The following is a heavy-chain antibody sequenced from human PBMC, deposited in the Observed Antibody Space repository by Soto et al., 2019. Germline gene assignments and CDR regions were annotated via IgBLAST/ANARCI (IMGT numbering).Heavy chain of an antibody. CDR2: INAGNGNT. Sequence: GASVKVSCKASGYTFTSYAMHWVRQAPGRRLEWMGWINAGNGNTKYSQKFQGRVTITRDTSASTAYMELSSLRSEDTAVYYCARGSGWAYNWFDPWGQGTLVTVSS. D-gene: IGHD6-19*01. CDR1: GYTFTSYA. J-gene: IGHJ5*02. V-gene: IGHV1-3*01. CDR3: ARGSGWAYNWFDP.